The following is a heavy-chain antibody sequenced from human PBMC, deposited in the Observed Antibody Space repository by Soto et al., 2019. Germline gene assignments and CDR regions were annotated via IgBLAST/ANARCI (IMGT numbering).Heavy chain of an antibody. V-gene: IGHV4-34*01. CDR1: GGSFSDHY. J-gene: IGHJ5*02. Sequence: QVQLQQWGAGLLKPSETLSLTCAVYGGSFSDHYWIWIRQPPGKGLEWIGEIHLSGRTNYNPSLKSRVTISLDTSKNQFSVKLSSVTAADTAVYYCTRTPTRGASARFDPWGQGTLVSVSS. D-gene: IGHD1-26*01. CDR3: TRTPTRGASARFDP. CDR2: IHLSGRT.